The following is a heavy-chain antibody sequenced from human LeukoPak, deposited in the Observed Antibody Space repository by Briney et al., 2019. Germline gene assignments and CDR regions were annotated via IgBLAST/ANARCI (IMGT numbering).Heavy chain of an antibody. V-gene: IGHV3-23*01. Sequence: AGGSLRLSCAASGFTFSNYGLSWVRQAPGKGLEWVSGISASGDITDYADSVKGRFTISRDNSKNTLYLQMNSLTAEDTAVYFCAKGWYSYGYYFDYWGQGTLVTVSS. CDR3: AKGWYSYGYYFDY. CDR2: ISASGDIT. D-gene: IGHD5-18*01. J-gene: IGHJ4*02. CDR1: GFTFSNYG.